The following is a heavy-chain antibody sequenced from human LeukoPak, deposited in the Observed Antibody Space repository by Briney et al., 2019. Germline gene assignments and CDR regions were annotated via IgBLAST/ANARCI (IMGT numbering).Heavy chain of an antibody. CDR2: IKQDGSEK. CDR1: GFTFSSYW. J-gene: IGHJ4*02. V-gene: IGHV3-7*03. D-gene: IGHD6-13*01. CDR3: AKGGYSGSWYDY. Sequence: RGSLRLSCAASGFTFSSYWMSWVRQVPGKGLEWVANIKQDGSEKYYVDSVKGRFTISRDNSKNTLYLQMNSLRAEDTAVYYCAKGGYSGSWYDYWGQGTLVTVSS.